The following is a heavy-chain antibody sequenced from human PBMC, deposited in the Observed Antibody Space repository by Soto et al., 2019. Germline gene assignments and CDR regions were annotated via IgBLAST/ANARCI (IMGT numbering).Heavy chain of an antibody. CDR3: ARGNYYGMDV. CDR1: GFTFSHYW. Sequence: RGSLRISCAASGFTFSHYWMHWVRQDPGKGLVWVSGINNDGTSTKYADSVKGRFTISRDNAKNTLYLQINSLRVEDTAVYYCARGNYYGMDVWGQGTTVTVS. J-gene: IGHJ6*02. CDR2: INNDGTST. V-gene: IGHV3-74*03.